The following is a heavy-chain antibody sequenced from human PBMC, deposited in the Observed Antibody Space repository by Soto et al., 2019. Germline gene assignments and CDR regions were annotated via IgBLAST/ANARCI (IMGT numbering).Heavy chain of an antibody. V-gene: IGHV2-5*02. CDR2: IYWDDDK. Sequence: SGPTLVNPTQTLTLTCTFSGFSLSTSGVGVGWIRQPPGKALEWLELIYWDDDKRYSPTLKSRHTITKDTSKNQVILEVTNMDPGDTASYYCALPKLGSYAFDIWGQGTMVTVSS. CDR3: ALPKLGSYAFDI. D-gene: IGHD7-27*01. CDR1: GFSLSTSGVG. J-gene: IGHJ3*02.